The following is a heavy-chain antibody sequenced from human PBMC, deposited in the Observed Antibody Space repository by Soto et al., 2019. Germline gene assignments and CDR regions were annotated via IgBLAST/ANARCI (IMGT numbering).Heavy chain of an antibody. Sequence: QVQLQESGPGLVKPSQTLSLTCTVSGGSISSGGYYWSWIRQHPGKGLEWIGYIYYSGSTYYNPSLKSRVTISVDTSKNQFSLKLSSVTAADTAVYYCATTARGPSYCDSSGDPFAFDIWGQGTMVPVSS. CDR2: IYYSGST. V-gene: IGHV4-31*03. D-gene: IGHD3-22*01. CDR1: GGSISSGGYY. J-gene: IGHJ3*02. CDR3: ATTARGPSYCDSSGDPFAFDI.